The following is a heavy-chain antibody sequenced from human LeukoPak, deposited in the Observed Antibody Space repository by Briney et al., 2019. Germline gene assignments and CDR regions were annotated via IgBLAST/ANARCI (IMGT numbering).Heavy chain of an antibody. CDR2: IYTSGST. J-gene: IGHJ5*02. D-gene: IGHD6-6*01. Sequence: PSQTLSLTCTVSRGSISSGSYYWSWIRQPAGKGVEWIGRIYTSGSTNYNPSLKSRVTISVDTSKNQFSLKLSSVTAADTAVYYCARGPHSSSLRNWFDTWGQGTLVTVSS. V-gene: IGHV4-61*02. CDR1: RGSISSGSYY. CDR3: ARGPHSSSLRNWFDT.